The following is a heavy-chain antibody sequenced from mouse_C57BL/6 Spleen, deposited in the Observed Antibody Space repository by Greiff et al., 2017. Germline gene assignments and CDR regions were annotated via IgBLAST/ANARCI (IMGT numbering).Heavy chain of an antibody. Sequence: EVQLQQSGPELVKPGASVKIPCKASGYTFTDYNMDWVKQSHGKSLEWIGDINPNNGGTIYNQKFKGKATLTVDKSSSTAYMELRSLTSEDTAVYYCARSGPYYYGSPYYAMDYWGQGTSVTVSS. CDR3: ARSGPYYYGSPYYAMDY. D-gene: IGHD1-1*01. V-gene: IGHV1-18*01. J-gene: IGHJ4*01. CDR1: GYTFTDYN. CDR2: INPNNGGT.